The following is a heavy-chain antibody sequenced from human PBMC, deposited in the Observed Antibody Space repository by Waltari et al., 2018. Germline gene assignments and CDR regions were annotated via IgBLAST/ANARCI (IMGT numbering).Heavy chain of an antibody. J-gene: IGHJ6*02. V-gene: IGHV3-48*03. CDR2: ISSRGSTI. CDR3: ARDLLTGYSVYYYYGMDV. D-gene: IGHD3-9*01. CDR1: GFTFSSYD. Sequence: EVQLVESGGGLVQPGGSLRLSCAASGFTFSSYDINSVRHAPGKGLEWVSYISSRGSTIYYADSVKGRFTISRDNAKNSLYLQMNSLRAEDTAVYYCARDLLTGYSVYYYYGMDVWGQGTTVTVSS.